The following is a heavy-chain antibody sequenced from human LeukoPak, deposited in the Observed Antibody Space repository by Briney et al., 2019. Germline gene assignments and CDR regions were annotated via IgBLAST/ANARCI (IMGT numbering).Heavy chain of an antibody. J-gene: IGHJ4*01. CDR2: ISWDGGST. Sequence: GGSLRLSCAASGFTFDDYTMHWVRQAPGKGLEWVSLISWDGGSTYYADSVKGRFTISRDNSKNSLYLQMNSLRTEDTALYYCAKDRRYYDSSGYLDYWGQEPWSPSPQ. CDR3: AKDRRYYDSSGYLDY. CDR1: GFTFDDYT. D-gene: IGHD3-22*01. V-gene: IGHV3-43*01.